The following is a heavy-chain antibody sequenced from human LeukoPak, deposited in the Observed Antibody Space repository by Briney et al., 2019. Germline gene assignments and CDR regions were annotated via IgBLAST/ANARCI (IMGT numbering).Heavy chain of an antibody. CDR1: GYSFTGYY. CDR3: ARDPYHYGSGSPHGMDV. CDR2: INPNSGGT. D-gene: IGHD3-10*01. Sequence: ASVKVSCKASGYSFTGYYMHWVRQAPGQGLEWVGWINPNSGGTNYAQKFQGRVIMTRDTSISTAFMELSSLRSDDTAVYYCARDPYHYGSGSPHGMDVWGQGTTVTVSS. J-gene: IGHJ6*02. V-gene: IGHV1-2*02.